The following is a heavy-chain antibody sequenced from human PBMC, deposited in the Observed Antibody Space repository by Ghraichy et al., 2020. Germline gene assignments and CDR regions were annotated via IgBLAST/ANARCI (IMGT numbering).Heavy chain of an antibody. CDR1: GFTLSSYW. V-gene: IGHV3-7*03. J-gene: IGHJ4*02. Sequence: RGSLRLSCAASGFTLSSYWMHWVRQAPGKGLEWVANIKQDGSEKYYVDSVKGRFTISRDNAKNSLYLQMNSLRAEDTAVYYCARDLGFLPYWGQGTLVTVSS. CDR3: ARDLGFLPY. D-gene: IGHD3-10*01. CDR2: IKQDGSEK.